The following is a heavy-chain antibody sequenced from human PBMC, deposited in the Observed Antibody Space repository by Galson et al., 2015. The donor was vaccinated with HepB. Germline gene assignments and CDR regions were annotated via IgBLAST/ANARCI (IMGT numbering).Heavy chain of an antibody. J-gene: IGHJ4*02. V-gene: IGHV4-34*01. D-gene: IGHD3-10*01. CDR1: GGSFSGYY. CDR3: ARLGYVLWVGELSGHFDY. CDR2: INHSGTT. Sequence: ETLSLTCAVYGGSFSGYYWSWVRQPPGKGLEWIGEINHSGTTHYNPSLKSRVTISLDTSKNRFSLRLTSVTASDTAVYYCARLGYVLWVGELSGHFDYWGQGAPVIVSS.